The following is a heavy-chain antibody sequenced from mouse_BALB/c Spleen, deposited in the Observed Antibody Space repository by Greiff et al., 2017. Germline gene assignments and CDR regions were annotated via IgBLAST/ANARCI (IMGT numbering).Heavy chain of an antibody. CDR1: GDSITSGY. V-gene: IGHV3-8*02. CDR2: ISYSGST. J-gene: IGHJ4*01. Sequence: EVKLMESGPSLVKPSQTLSLTCSVTGDSITSGYWNWIRKFPGNKLEYMGYISYSGSTYYNPSLKSRISITRDTSKNQYYLQLNSVTTEDTATYYCARRGYGNYVDYYAMDYWGQGTSVTVSS. CDR3: ARRGYGNYVDYYAMDY. D-gene: IGHD2-1*01.